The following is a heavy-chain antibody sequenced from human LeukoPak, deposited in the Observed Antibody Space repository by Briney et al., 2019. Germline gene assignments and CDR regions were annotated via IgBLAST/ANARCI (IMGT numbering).Heavy chain of an antibody. D-gene: IGHD5-12*01. Sequence: PGGSLRLSCAASGFTFSIYSLNWVRQAPGKGLEWVSFISSNNNYIYYADSVKGRFTISRDNAKNSLYLQMNSLRAEDTAVYYCARATTNDAFDIWGQGTMVTVSS. CDR2: ISSNNNYI. J-gene: IGHJ3*02. V-gene: IGHV3-21*01. CDR3: ARATTNDAFDI. CDR1: GFTFSIYS.